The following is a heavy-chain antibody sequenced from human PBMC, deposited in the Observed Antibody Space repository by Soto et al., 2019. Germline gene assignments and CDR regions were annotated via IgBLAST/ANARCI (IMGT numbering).Heavy chain of an antibody. Sequence: QAQVVQSGAEVRTPGSSVKLSCKASEGTFNSSAIAWVRQAPGLGLEWMGGIIPYYNTLNYAQKFQDRVTITADDSTNTVYMELSSLRSDDTAVYFCASGASRWYPDCFDSWAQGTLVTVSS. CDR1: EGTFNSSA. CDR3: ASGASRWYPDCFDS. V-gene: IGHV1-69*01. D-gene: IGHD6-13*01. J-gene: IGHJ4*02. CDR2: IIPYYNTL.